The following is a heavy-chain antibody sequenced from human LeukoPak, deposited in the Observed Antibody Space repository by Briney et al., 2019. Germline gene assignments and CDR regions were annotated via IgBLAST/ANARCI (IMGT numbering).Heavy chain of an antibody. D-gene: IGHD3-22*01. Sequence: GESLRISCRGSGYIFTSYWIGWVRQTPVKGLEWMGTIYPGDSDTRYNPSFQGQVTISADKSISTAYLQWSSLKASDTAMYYCARTLDYYDSSGYYTTYYFDSWGQGTLVTVSS. CDR2: IYPGDSDT. CDR3: ARTLDYYDSSGYYTTYYFDS. CDR1: GYIFTSYW. V-gene: IGHV5-51*01. J-gene: IGHJ4*02.